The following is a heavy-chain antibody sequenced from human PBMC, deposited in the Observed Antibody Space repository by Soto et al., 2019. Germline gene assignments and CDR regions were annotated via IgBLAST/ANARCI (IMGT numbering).Heavy chain of an antibody. CDR2: IISSSSTI. CDR3: ARDPDYGGNSPAA. J-gene: IGHJ5*02. Sequence: EVQLVESGGGLVQPGVSLRLSCAASGFTFSSYSMNWVRQSPGKGLEWVSYIISSSSTIYYADSVKGRFTISRDNAKNLLSRQMNSLRDEDTAVYYCARDPDYGGNSPAAWGQGTMVTVSS. CDR1: GFTFSSYS. D-gene: IGHD4-17*01. V-gene: IGHV3-48*02.